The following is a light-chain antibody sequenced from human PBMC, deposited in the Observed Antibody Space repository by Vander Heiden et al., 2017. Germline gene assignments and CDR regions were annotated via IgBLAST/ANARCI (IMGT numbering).Light chain of an antibody. J-gene: IGLJ1*01. CDR1: PFTRHY. CDR2: KDT. CDR3: LSADNSGTSYV. V-gene: IGLV3-25*03. Sequence: SYELTQPPSVSVSPGQTARITCSADPFTRHYAHWCQQKPGQAPVLVIYKDTERPSGIPDRFSGSSSRTTVTLTISGVQAEDEADYYCLSADNSGTSYVFGTGTKVTVL.